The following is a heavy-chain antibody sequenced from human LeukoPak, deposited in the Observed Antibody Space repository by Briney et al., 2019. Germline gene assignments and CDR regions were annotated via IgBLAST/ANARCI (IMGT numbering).Heavy chain of an antibody. Sequence: GGSLRLSCAASGFTFSSYSMNWVRQAPGKGLEWVSYISSSSSTIYYADSVKGRFTISRDNSKNTLYLQMNSLRAEDTAVYYCAKGAYYGSGKYSNYFDYWGQGTLVTVSS. D-gene: IGHD3-10*01. CDR2: ISSSSSTI. CDR3: AKGAYYGSGKYSNYFDY. V-gene: IGHV3-48*01. J-gene: IGHJ4*02. CDR1: GFTFSSYS.